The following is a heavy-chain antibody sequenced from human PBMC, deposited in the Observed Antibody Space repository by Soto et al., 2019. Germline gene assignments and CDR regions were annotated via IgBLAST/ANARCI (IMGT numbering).Heavy chain of an antibody. CDR2: ISGSGGST. V-gene: IGHV3-23*01. Sequence: PVGSLRLSCASSVCTFSSYAMSCVRHSPGKGLEWVSAISGSGGSTYYADSVKGRFTISRDNSKNTLYLQMNSLRAEDTAVYYCAKDLYDSSGHDEYFKHWGQSTLFSVSS. CDR1: VCTFSSYA. J-gene: IGHJ1*01. CDR3: AKDLYDSSGHDEYFKH. D-gene: IGHD3-22*01.